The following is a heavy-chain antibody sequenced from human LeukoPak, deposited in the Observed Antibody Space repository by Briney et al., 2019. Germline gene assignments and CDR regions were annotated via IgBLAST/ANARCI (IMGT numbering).Heavy chain of an antibody. J-gene: IGHJ5*02. D-gene: IGHD6-19*01. CDR1: GGSISSSSYY. V-gene: IGHV4-39*01. CDR3: ASGYSSGWYGSLGDSWFDP. Sequence: PSETLSLTCTVSGGSISSSSYYWGWIRQPPGKGLEWIGSIYYSGSTYYNPSLKSRVTISVDTSKNQFSLKLSSVTAADTAVYYCASGYSSGWYGSLGDSWFDPWGQGTLVTVSS. CDR2: IYYSGST.